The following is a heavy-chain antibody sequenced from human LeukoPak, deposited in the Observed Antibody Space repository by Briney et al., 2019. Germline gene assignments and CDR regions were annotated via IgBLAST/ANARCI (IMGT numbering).Heavy chain of an antibody. CDR1: GFTFSSYG. CDR3: ASFSYYYGSGSPQDYFDY. D-gene: IGHD3-10*01. V-gene: IGHV3-30*03. CDR2: ISYDGSNK. Sequence: GGSLRLSCAASGFTFSSYGMHWVRQAPGKGLEWVAVISYDGSNKYYADSVKGRFTISRDNSKNTLYLQMNSLRAEDTAVYYCASFSYYYGSGSPQDYFDYWGQGTLVTVSS. J-gene: IGHJ4*02.